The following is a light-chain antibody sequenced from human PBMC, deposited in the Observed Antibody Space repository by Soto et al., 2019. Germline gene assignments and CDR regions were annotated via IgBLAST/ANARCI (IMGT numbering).Light chain of an antibody. Sequence: DIQMTQSPSSLSASVGDRVTITCLASQSISSYLNWYQQKPGKAPKLLIYAASSLQSGVPSRFSGSGSGTDFTLTISSLQPEDFATYYCQQSYSTLQRTFGQGTKVDIK. J-gene: IGKJ1*01. CDR3: QQSYSTLQRT. CDR1: QSISSY. CDR2: AAS. V-gene: IGKV1-39*01.